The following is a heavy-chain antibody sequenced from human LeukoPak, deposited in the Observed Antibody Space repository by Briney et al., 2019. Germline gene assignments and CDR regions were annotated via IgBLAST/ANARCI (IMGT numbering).Heavy chain of an antibody. V-gene: IGHV1-69*13. Sequence: SVKVSCKASGGTFSSYAISWVRQAPGQGLEWMGGIIPIFGTANYAQKFQGRVTITADESTSTAYMELSSLRSEDTAVYYCAGGYYDSSGYDLQGYYMDVWGKGTTVTVSS. J-gene: IGHJ6*03. CDR1: GGTFSSYA. CDR2: IIPIFGTA. D-gene: IGHD3-22*01. CDR3: AGGYYDSSGYDLQGYYMDV.